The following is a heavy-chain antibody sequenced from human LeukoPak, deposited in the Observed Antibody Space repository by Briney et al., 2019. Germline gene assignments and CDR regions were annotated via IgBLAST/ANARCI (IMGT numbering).Heavy chain of an antibody. CDR3: ARGVAARSNYYYMDV. Sequence: PSETLSLTCAVYGGSFSGYYWSRIRQPPGKGLEWIGEINHSGSTNYNPSLKSRVTISVDTSKNQFSLKLSSVTAADTAVYYCARGVAARSNYYYMDVWGKGTTVTVSS. CDR1: GGSFSGYY. V-gene: IGHV4-34*01. J-gene: IGHJ6*03. D-gene: IGHD6-6*01. CDR2: INHSGST.